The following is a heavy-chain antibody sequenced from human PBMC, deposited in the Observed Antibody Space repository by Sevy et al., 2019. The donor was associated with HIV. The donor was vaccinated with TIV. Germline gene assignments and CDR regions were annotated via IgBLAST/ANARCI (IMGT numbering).Heavy chain of an antibody. CDR3: ARYDCGDYAGGFDS. CDR2: FDYAGTT. J-gene: IGHJ5*01. CDR1: GGSIRSTSYY. Sequence: SESLSLTCSVSGGSIRSTSYYCGWIRQPPGKGLEWIASFDYAGTTYYTPALKSRVTISGDMSKNQFSLKLKSVTDADTAFYYCARYDCGDYAGGFDSWGQGTRVTVSS. D-gene: IGHD4-17*01. V-gene: IGHV4-39*01.